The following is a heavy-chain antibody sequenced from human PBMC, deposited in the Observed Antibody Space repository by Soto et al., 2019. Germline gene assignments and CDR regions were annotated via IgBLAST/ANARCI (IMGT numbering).Heavy chain of an antibody. Sequence: SETLSLTCTISGGSISVYYWSWVRQPPGHELEWIGYIYASGSPYYNPSLRSRVTISADTSKNQITLKLTSPTAADTAVYYFAEGVGSSPPRYWGRGTLVTVSS. CDR3: AEGVGSSPPRY. CDR2: IYASGSP. J-gene: IGHJ4*02. D-gene: IGHD1-26*01. V-gene: IGHV4-59*01. CDR1: GGSISVYY.